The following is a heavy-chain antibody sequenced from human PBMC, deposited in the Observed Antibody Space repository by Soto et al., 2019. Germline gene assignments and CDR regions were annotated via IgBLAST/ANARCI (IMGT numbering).Heavy chain of an antibody. CDR2: ISYDGSNK. Sequence: GGSLRLSYAASGFTFSSYGMHWVRQAPGKGLEWVAVISYDGSNKYYADSVKGRFTISRDNSKNTLYLQMNSLRAEDTAVYYCAKDSVAGQFDYWGQGTLVTVSS. CDR3: AKDSVAGQFDY. V-gene: IGHV3-30*18. J-gene: IGHJ4*02. CDR1: GFTFSSYG. D-gene: IGHD6-19*01.